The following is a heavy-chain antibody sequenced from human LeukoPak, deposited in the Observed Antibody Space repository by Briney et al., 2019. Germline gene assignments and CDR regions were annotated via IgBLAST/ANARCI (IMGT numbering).Heavy chain of an antibody. Sequence: SETLSLTCTVSGGSMSNYFWSWIRQSAGKGPEWIGRIFISGSTNYNPSLKSRVTMSVDTSKNQFYLNLNSVTAADSAVYYCTRGGGRRGNGYYYMDVWGKGTTVTVSS. CDR3: TRGGGRRGNGYYYMDV. J-gene: IGHJ6*03. CDR2: IFISGST. V-gene: IGHV4-4*07. D-gene: IGHD2-8*01. CDR1: GGSMSNYF.